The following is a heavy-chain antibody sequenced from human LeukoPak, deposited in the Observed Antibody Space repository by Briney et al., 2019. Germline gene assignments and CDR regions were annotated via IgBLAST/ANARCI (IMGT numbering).Heavy chain of an antibody. D-gene: IGHD5-24*01. V-gene: IGHV3-30*04. CDR3: ARERYGGGYNRYFDY. Sequence: GGSLRLSCAASGFTFSSYAMHWVRQAPGKGLEWVAVISYDGSNKYYADFVKGRFTISRDNSKNTLYLQMNSLRAEDTAVYYCARERYGGGYNRYFDYWGQGTLVTVSS. J-gene: IGHJ4*02. CDR1: GFTFSSYA. CDR2: ISYDGSNK.